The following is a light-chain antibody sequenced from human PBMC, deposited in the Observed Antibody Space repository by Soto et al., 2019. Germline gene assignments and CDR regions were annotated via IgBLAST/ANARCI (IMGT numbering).Light chain of an antibody. CDR1: QNIHTN. CDR3: QQYCNWPRI. J-gene: IGKJ5*01. V-gene: IGKV3-15*01. CDR2: GAS. Sequence: ENLMTHSPATLSLSPGERATLSCRVVQNIHTNFACYQQKPGQAPRLLFYGASTGATGLPARFSGSGSGTEFTLTINSLQAEDCAVYNCQQYCNWPRIFGQGTRLE.